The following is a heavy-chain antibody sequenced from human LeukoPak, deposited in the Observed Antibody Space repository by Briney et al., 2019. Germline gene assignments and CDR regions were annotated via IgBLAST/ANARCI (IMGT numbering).Heavy chain of an antibody. J-gene: IGHJ4*02. CDR3: ARLHDYGDYVGATFDY. D-gene: IGHD4-17*01. CDR2: ISSSSSYI. Sequence: AGGSLRLSCAASGFTFSSYSMNWVRQAPGKGLEWVSSISSSSSYIYYADSVKGRFTISRDNAKNSLYLQMNSLRAEDTAVYYCARLHDYGDYVGATFDYWGQGTQVTVSS. V-gene: IGHV3-21*01. CDR1: GFTFSSYS.